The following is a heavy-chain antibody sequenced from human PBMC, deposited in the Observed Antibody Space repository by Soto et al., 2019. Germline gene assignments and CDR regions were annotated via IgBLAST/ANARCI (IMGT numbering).Heavy chain of an antibody. J-gene: IGHJ5*02. CDR2: IYYSGST. D-gene: IGHD6-6*01. CDR3: ARHFIAAGGNNWFDP. Sequence: SETLSLTCTVSGGSISSSSYYWGWIRQPPGKGLEWIGSIYYSGSTYYNPSLKSRVTISVDTSKNQFSLKLSSVTAADTAVYYCARHFIAAGGNNWFDPWGQGTLVTVSS. CDR1: GGSISSSSYY. V-gene: IGHV4-39*01.